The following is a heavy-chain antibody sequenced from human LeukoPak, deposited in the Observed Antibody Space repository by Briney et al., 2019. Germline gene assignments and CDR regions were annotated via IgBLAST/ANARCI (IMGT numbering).Heavy chain of an antibody. J-gene: IGHJ4*02. CDR3: ARHGSGWSFDY. V-gene: IGHV4-59*08. D-gene: IGHD6-19*01. CDR1: GGSISDHF. CDR2: LYYTGRT. Sequence: SETLSLTCTVSGGSISDHFWTWIRQPPGKGLEWIGHLYYTGRTNYNPSLKSRVTISVDTSKNQFSLNLYSLTAADTAVYYCARHGSGWSFDYWGQGTLITVSS.